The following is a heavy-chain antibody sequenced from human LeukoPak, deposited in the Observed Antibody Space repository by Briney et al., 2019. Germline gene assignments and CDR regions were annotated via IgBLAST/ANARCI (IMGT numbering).Heavy chain of an antibody. D-gene: IGHD6-13*01. CDR2: IYYSGST. Sequence: SETLSLTCTVSGGSISSSSYYWGWIRQPPGKGLEWIGSIYYSGSTYYNPSLKSRVTISVDTSKNQFSLKLSSVTAADTAVYYCARHRSSWPYYYYYYMDVWGKGTTVTVSS. J-gene: IGHJ6*03. CDR3: ARHRSSWPYYYYYYMDV. CDR1: GGSISSSSYY. V-gene: IGHV4-39*01.